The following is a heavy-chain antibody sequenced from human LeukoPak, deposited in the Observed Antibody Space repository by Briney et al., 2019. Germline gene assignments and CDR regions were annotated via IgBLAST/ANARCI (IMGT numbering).Heavy chain of an antibody. CDR2: LNWNSDYL. CDR1: GFNFDDYV. D-gene: IGHD6-19*01. Sequence: GGSLRLSCAASGFNFDDYVMLWVGPAPGKGLEWVLGLNWNSDYLGSAAPVKGRYITSRDNAENSLFLQMNSLSSEDTAFYYCAKAEEPGIAVAGTGLRYYGLYVWGQGNTVIASS. V-gene: IGHV3-9*01. CDR3: AKAEEPGIAVAGTGLRYYGLYV. J-gene: IGHJ6*02.